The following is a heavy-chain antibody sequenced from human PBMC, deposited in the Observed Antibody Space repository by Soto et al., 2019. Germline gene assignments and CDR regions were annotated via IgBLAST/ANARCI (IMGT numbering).Heavy chain of an antibody. J-gene: IGHJ6*02. CDR1: GGSFSSYA. D-gene: IGHD6-13*01. CDR2: IIPIVGTG. CDR3: ARDLRAAGRPGMDV. V-gene: IGHV1-69*01. Sequence: QVQLVQSGAEVKKPRSSVKVSCKASGGSFSSYAISWVRQAPGQGLEWMGGIIPIVGTGNYAQNFQGRVTITADESTSTAYMELSSLRSEDTAMYYCARDLRAAGRPGMDVWAQGTTVTVSS.